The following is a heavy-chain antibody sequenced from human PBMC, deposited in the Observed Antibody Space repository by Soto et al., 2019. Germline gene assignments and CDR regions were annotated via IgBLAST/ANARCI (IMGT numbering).Heavy chain of an antibody. CDR3: ARNDWDFYYGMDV. D-gene: IGHD1-1*01. V-gene: IGHV1-69*06. Sequence: GASVNVACKASGGTFSIYAISWVLQPPGQGLEWMGGIIPIFGTANYAQKFQGRVTITADKSTSTAYMELSSLRSEDTAVYYCARNDWDFYYGMDVWGQGTTVTVSS. CDR2: IIPIFGTA. J-gene: IGHJ6*02. CDR1: GGTFSIYA.